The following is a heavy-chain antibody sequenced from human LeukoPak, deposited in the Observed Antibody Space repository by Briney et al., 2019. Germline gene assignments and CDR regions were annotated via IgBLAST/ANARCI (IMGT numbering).Heavy chain of an antibody. CDR1: GFTFTNYA. CDR2: ISYDGSNK. CDR3: ARDNSVRDEAWWFNP. D-gene: IGHD5-24*01. Sequence: PGGSLRLSCAASGFTFTNYAMTWVRQAPGKGLEWVAVISYDGSNKYYADSVKGRFTISRDNSKNTLYLQMNSLRSEDTAVYYCARDNSVRDEAWWFNPWGQGTLVTVSS. J-gene: IGHJ5*02. V-gene: IGHV3-30*04.